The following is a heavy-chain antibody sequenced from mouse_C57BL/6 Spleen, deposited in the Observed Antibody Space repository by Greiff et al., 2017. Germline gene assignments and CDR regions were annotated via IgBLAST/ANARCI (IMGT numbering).Heavy chain of an antibody. V-gene: IGHV1-18*01. Sequence: VQLQQSGPELVKPGASVKIPCKASGYTFTDYNMDWVKQSPGQSLEWIGSINPNNGGTIYNQKFKGKATLTVDKSSSTTYMQLRSLTSEDTAVYDCAREGGSSAMDYWGQGTSVTVSS. J-gene: IGHJ4*01. D-gene: IGHD1-1*01. CDR3: AREGGSSAMDY. CDR2: INPNNGGT. CDR1: GYTFTDYN.